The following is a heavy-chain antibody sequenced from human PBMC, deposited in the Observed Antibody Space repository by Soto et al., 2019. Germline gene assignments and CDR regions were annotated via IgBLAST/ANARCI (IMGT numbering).Heavy chain of an antibody. CDR1: GFTFSSYG. CDR3: ATNGYNYFYYGMDV. D-gene: IGHD2-2*02. Sequence: GGSLRLSCAASGFTFSSYGMHWVRQAPGKGLEWAAVISYESSNKYYAESGKGRFTISRDNSKNTLYLQMNSMRAEDMAVYYCATNGYNYFYYGMDVWGQGTTVTVSS. CDR2: ISYESSNK. J-gene: IGHJ6*02. V-gene: IGHV3-30*03.